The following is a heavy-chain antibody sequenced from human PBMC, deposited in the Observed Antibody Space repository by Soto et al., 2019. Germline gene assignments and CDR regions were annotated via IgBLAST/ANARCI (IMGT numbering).Heavy chain of an antibody. CDR2: IKYDGSGK. J-gene: IGHJ6*02. CDR1: WFIFNNSL. D-gene: IGHD2-2*02. V-gene: IGHV3-7*05. CDR3: VRDREPSSYTGMNV. Sequence: EVQVVESGGGLAQPGGAPRLPLGASWFIFNNSLVAWVRPGPGEGPECGGQIKYDGSGKYYADPVRGRFTISRDDANDSLFLQMNSLRVEDTAVYYCVRDREPSSYTGMNVWGQGTTVTVSS.